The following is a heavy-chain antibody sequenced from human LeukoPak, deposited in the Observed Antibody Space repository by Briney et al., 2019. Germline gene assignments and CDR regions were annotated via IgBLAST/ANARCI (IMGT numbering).Heavy chain of an antibody. Sequence: GASVKVSRKASGYTFTSYGISWVRQAPGQGLEWMGWISAYNGNTNYAQKLQGRVTMTTDTSTSTAYMELRSLRSDDTAVYYCANLFVGDYGVDDGGAFDIWGQGTMVTVSS. CDR1: GYTFTSYG. CDR2: ISAYNGNT. D-gene: IGHD4-17*01. J-gene: IGHJ3*02. CDR3: ANLFVGDYGVDDGGAFDI. V-gene: IGHV1-18*01.